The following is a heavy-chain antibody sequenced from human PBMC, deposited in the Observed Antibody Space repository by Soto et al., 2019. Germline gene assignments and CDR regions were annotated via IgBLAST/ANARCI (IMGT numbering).Heavy chain of an antibody. CDR3: AKLVAGCTVCFGVDV. CDR1: GFTFRLYG. J-gene: IGHJ6*02. V-gene: IGHV3-33*06. Sequence: HMVESGGGVVQPGKSLRLSCAASGFTFRLYGIHWVRQAPGKGLEWVAVIGNDCNEKHYADSVRGRYTISRDNCKSPQSLQMNSPGPEDSAVYYCAKLVAGCTVCFGVDVWGQGTRVPASS. CDR2: IGNDCNEK. D-gene: IGHD5-12*01.